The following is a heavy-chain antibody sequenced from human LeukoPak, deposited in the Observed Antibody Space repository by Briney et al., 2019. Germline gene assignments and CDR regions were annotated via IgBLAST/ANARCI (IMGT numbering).Heavy chain of an antibody. CDR3: VRRSGWTHDF. CDR1: GGSVSSGRYY. V-gene: IGHV4-61*01. Sequence: SETLSLTCTVSGGSVSSGRYYWSWIRQPPGKGLEWIGYIYYSGTTNYNSSLKSRVTISVDTSKNQFSLTLTSVTAADTAVYYCVRRSGWTHDFWGQGTLVTVSS. CDR2: IYYSGTT. D-gene: IGHD6-19*01. J-gene: IGHJ4*02.